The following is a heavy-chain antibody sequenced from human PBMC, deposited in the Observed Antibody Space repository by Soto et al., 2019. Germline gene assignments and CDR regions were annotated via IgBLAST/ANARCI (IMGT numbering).Heavy chain of an antibody. J-gene: IGHJ4*02. D-gene: IGHD3-22*01. CDR2: IKEEGHEG. V-gene: IGHV3-7*03. Sequence: PSETLSLTCTVSGGSISSHYWSWVRQAPGKGLEWVATIKEEGHEGFYVDSVWGRFTISRDNAENSVYLQMNSLRAEDTAVYYCARVQSNGYFYYWGQGTLVTVSS. CDR1: GGSISSHY. CDR3: ARVQSNGYFYY.